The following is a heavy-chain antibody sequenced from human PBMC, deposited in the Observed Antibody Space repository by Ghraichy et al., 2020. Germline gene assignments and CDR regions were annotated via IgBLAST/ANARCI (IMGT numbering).Heavy chain of an antibody. Sequence: GESLNISCKGSGYSFTSYWIGWVRQMPGKGLEWMGIIYPGDSDTRYSPSFQGQVTISADKSITTAYLQWSSLKASDTAMYYCARHHGGNYYYYGMDVWGQGTTVTVSS. V-gene: IGHV5-51*01. CDR1: GYSFTSYW. CDR3: ARHHGGNYYYYGMDV. J-gene: IGHJ6*02. D-gene: IGHD4-23*01. CDR2: IYPGDSDT.